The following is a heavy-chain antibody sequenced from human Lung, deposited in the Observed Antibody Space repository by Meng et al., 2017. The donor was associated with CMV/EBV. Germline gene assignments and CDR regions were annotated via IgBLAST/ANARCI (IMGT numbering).Heavy chain of an antibody. V-gene: IGHV2-5*01. CDR3: AHTTPRSGLNY. CDR1: GFSLRTSGVG. Sequence: CTFAGFSLRTSGVGVGWIRQPPGKALEWLALIYWNDDKHYSPSLKSRLTITKDTSKNQVVLTMTNMDPVDTATYYCAHTTPRSGLNYWGQGTLVTVSS. D-gene: IGHD3-16*01. CDR2: IYWNDDK. J-gene: IGHJ4*02.